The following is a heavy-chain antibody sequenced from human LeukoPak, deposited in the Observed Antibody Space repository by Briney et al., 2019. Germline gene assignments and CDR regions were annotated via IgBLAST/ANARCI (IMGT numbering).Heavy chain of an antibody. D-gene: IGHD3-22*01. Sequence: GGSLRLSCAASGFTFDDYAMHWVQQAPGKGLEWVSGISWNSGSIGYADSVKGRFTISRDNAKNSLYLQMNSLRAEDTALYYCAKDHRGGYSVAPFDIWGQGTMVTVSS. V-gene: IGHV3-9*01. J-gene: IGHJ3*02. CDR2: ISWNSGSI. CDR1: GFTFDDYA. CDR3: AKDHRGGYSVAPFDI.